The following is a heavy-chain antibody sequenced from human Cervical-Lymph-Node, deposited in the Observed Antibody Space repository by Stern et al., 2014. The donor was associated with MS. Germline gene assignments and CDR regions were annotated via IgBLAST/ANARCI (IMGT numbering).Heavy chain of an antibody. V-gene: IGHV4-59*01. CDR2: IYFSGST. CDR3: ARDDGNYFRGLDV. Sequence: QLQLQESGPGLVKPSETLSLTCTVSGGSIRSYYWSWIRQPPGKGLEWIGYIYFSGSTNYNPSLKSRVTISIDTSKNQFSMKLTSVTPADTAVYYCARDDGNYFRGLDVWGQGARVTVSS. J-gene: IGHJ6*02. CDR1: GGSIRSYY. D-gene: IGHD2/OR15-2a*01.